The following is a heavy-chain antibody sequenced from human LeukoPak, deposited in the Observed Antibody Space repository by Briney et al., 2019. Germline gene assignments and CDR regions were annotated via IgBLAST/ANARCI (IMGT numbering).Heavy chain of an antibody. CDR2: ISGGNGNTYYA. J-gene: IGHJ4*02. CDR3: AKFYDILTGYFDY. Sequence: TGGSLRLSCAASGFTVSSNYMSWVRQSPGKGLEWVSAISGGNGNTYYAYYADSVRGRFTISRDSSKNTLYLQMNSLRAEDTAVYYCAKFYDILTGYFDYWGQGTLVTVSS. V-gene: IGHV3-23*01. D-gene: IGHD3-9*01. CDR1: GFTVSSNY.